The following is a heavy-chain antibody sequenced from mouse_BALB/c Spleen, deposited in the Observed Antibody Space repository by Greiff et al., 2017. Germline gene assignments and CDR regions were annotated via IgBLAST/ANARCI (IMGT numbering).Heavy chain of an antibody. Sequence: EVMLVESGGGLVKPGGSLKLSCAASGFTFSDYYMYWVRQTPEKRLEWVATISDGGSYTYYPDSVKGRFTISRDNAKNNLYLQMSSLKSEDTAMYYCAREGRYGPHYWGQGTTLTVSS. CDR2: ISDGGSYT. V-gene: IGHV5-4*02. J-gene: IGHJ2*01. CDR3: AREGRYGPHY. CDR1: GFTFSDYY. D-gene: IGHD2-14*01.